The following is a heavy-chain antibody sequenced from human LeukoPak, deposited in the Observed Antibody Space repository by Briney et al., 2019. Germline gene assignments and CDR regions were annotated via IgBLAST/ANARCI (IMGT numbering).Heavy chain of an antibody. Sequence: SETLSLTCIVSGGSFSSSAYYWGWIRQPPGEGLQWIGSIYHSGSTYYNPSLKSRVTISVDTSKNQFSLKLSSVTAADTAVYYCARDLGVSSGMDVWGQGTTVTVSS. CDR3: ARDLGVSSGMDV. J-gene: IGHJ6*02. D-gene: IGHD7-27*01. CDR2: IYHSGST. CDR1: GGSFSSSAYY. V-gene: IGHV4-39*07.